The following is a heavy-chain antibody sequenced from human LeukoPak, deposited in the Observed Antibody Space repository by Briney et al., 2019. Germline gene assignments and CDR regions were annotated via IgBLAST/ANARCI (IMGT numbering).Heavy chain of an antibody. J-gene: IGHJ6*02. D-gene: IGHD5-12*01. Sequence: GASVKVSCRASGYTFTHYYIHWVRQAPGQGLEWVGWISPNSGGTNSAQKFQGRVTLTRDTSISTAYMELSSLRSDDTAVYYCARDLRVWINIWFSRFAMHLWGQGTAVTVSS. CDR2: ISPNSGGT. CDR3: ARDLRVWINIWFSRFAMHL. CDR1: GYTFTHYY. V-gene: IGHV1-2*02.